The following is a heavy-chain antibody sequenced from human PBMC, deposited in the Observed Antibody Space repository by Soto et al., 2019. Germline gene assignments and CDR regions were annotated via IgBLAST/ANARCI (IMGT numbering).Heavy chain of an antibody. CDR2: IISIFGTA. J-gene: IGHJ3*02. V-gene: IGHV1-69*12. Sequence: QVQLVQSGAEVKKPGSSVKVSCKASGGTFSSYAITWVRQAPGQGLEWMGGIISIFGTANYAQKFQGRVTMXXDXSXXTDHMELSSLRSEDTAVYYCAVGKTGTTMAYAFDIWGQGTMVTVSS. D-gene: IGHD1-7*01. CDR3: AVGKTGTTMAYAFDI. CDR1: GGTFSSYA.